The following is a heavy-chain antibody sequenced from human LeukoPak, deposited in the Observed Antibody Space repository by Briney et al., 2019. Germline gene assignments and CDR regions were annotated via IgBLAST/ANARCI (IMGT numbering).Heavy chain of an antibody. D-gene: IGHD4-11*01. CDR3: ARIHSNYPFDI. V-gene: IGHV3-21*01. CDR1: GFTFSSYS. Sequence: PGGSLRLSCAASGFTFSSYSMNWVRQAPGKGLEWVSSISSSSSYIYYADSVKGQFTISRDNAKNSLYLQMNSLRAEDTAVYYCARIHSNYPFDIWGQGTMVTVSS. CDR2: ISSSSSYI. J-gene: IGHJ3*02.